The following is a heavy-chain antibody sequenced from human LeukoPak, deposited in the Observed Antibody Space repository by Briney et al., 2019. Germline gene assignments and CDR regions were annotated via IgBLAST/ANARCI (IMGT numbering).Heavy chain of an antibody. D-gene: IGHD3-10*01. J-gene: IGHJ4*02. Sequence: GGSLRLSCAASGFTFSNYVISWVRQAPGKGLEWVSSISSSSRYIYYADSVKGRFTISRDNAKNSLYLQMNSLRAEDTAVYYCARGVYGSGSYYNAGDYWGQGTLVTVSS. CDR3: ARGVYGSGSYYNAGDY. CDR2: ISSSSRYI. V-gene: IGHV3-21*01. CDR1: GFTFSNYV.